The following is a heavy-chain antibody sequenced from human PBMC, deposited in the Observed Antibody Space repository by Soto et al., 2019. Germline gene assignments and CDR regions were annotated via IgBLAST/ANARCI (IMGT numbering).Heavy chain of an antibody. CDR2: IRGTAGGT. CDR3: AKEMSGYTSSCINY. D-gene: IGHD6-13*01. Sequence: EVQVLESGGGLVQPGGSLRLSCAASGFIFSSYAMSWVRQAPGKGLEWVSVIRGTAGGTYYGDSVKGRFTISRDNSKNTLYLQMNSLRAEDTAVYYCAKEMSGYTSSCINYWGQGTLVTVSS. J-gene: IGHJ4*02. CDR1: GFIFSSYA. V-gene: IGHV3-23*01.